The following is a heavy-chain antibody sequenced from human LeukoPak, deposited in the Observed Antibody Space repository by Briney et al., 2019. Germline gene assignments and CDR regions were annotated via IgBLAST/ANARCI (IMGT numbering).Heavy chain of an antibody. CDR1: GFTFSSYS. J-gene: IGHJ4*02. CDR3: ASENGGAVDY. D-gene: IGHD4-23*01. Sequence: GGSLRLSCAASGFTFSSYSMNWVRQAPGKGLEWVSSISSSSSYIYYADSVKGRFTISRDNAKNSLYLQMNSLRAEDTAVYYCASENGGAVDYWGQGTLVTVSS. CDR2: ISSSSSYI. V-gene: IGHV3-21*04.